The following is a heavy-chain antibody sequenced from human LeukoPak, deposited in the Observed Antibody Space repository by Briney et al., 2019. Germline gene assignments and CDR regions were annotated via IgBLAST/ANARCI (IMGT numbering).Heavy chain of an antibody. CDR3: ARLKGRWLQSRAFDI. D-gene: IGHD5-24*01. CDR2: IYYSGST. J-gene: IGHJ3*02. V-gene: IGHV4-59*08. Sequence: SETLSLTCTVSGGSISTYYWSWIRQPPGKGLEWIGYIYYSGSTYYNPSLKSRVTISVDTSKNQFSLKLSSVTAADTAVYYCARLKGRWLQSRAFDIWGQGTMVTVSS. CDR1: GGSISTYY.